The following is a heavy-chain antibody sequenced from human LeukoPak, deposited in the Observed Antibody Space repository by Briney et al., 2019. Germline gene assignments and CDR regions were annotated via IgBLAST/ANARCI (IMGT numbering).Heavy chain of an antibody. CDR2: VSSSGSTI. CDR1: GFTFSDYY. CDR3: ARDYSGYDPYYGMDV. V-gene: IGHV3-11*01. D-gene: IGHD5-12*01. J-gene: IGHJ6*02. Sequence: PGGSQRLSCAASGFTFSDYYMSWIRQAPGKGLEWVSYVSSSGSTIYYADSVKGRFTISRDNAKNSLYLQMNSLRAEDTAVYYCARDYSGYDPYYGMDVWGQGTTVTVSS.